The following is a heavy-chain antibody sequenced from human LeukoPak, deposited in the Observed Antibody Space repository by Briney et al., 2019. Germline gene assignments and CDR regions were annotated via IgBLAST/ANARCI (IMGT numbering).Heavy chain of an antibody. V-gene: IGHV1-2*02. Sequence: GGSVRVSCKASGYTFTSYGISWVRQAPGQGLEWMGWINPNSGGTNYAQKFQGRVTMTRDTSISTAYMELSRLRSDDTAVYYCARDDLLTGTTNYWGQGTLVTVSS. D-gene: IGHD1-7*01. CDR1: GYTFTSYG. CDR3: ARDDLLTGTTNY. CDR2: INPNSGGT. J-gene: IGHJ4*02.